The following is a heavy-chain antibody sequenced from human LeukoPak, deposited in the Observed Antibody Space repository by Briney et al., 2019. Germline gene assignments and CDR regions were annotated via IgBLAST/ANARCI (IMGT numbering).Heavy chain of an antibody. V-gene: IGHV3-48*02. CDR2: LSGRSDSI. Sequence: GGSLRPSCAASGFTFTIYGMNWLRQAPGKGLEWVSYLSGRSDSIYYAESVKGRFTISRDNARNSLYLQMNSLRDEDTAVYYCARDFRYRDSSGYYSFDYWGQGTLVTVSS. J-gene: IGHJ4*02. CDR3: ARDFRYRDSSGYYSFDY. D-gene: IGHD3-22*01. CDR1: GFTFTIYG.